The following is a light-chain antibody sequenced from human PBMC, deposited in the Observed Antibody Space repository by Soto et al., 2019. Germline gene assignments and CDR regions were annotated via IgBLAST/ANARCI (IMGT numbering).Light chain of an antibody. CDR3: QQYNKWPPRT. CDR1: QSISSN. CDR2: GAS. J-gene: IGKJ1*01. Sequence: EIVMTQSPATLSVSPGERATVSCRASQSISSNLAWYQQKPGQAPRLLIYGASTRATGIPARFSGSGSGTEFTLTISSLQSEDFAVYYCQQYNKWPPRTFGQGTKVEIK. V-gene: IGKV3-15*01.